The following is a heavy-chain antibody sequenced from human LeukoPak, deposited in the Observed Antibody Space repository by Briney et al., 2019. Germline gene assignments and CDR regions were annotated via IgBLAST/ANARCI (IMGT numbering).Heavy chain of an antibody. V-gene: IGHV3-23*01. CDR1: GFTFSSYA. CDR3: VHYDILTGYSV. Sequence: PGGSLRLSCAASGFTFSSYAMSWVRQAPGKGLEWVSTISGSGGSTYYADSVKGRFTISRDNSKNTLYLQMNSLRAEDTAVYYCVHYDILTGYSVWGQGTLVTVSS. CDR2: ISGSGGST. D-gene: IGHD3-9*01. J-gene: IGHJ4*02.